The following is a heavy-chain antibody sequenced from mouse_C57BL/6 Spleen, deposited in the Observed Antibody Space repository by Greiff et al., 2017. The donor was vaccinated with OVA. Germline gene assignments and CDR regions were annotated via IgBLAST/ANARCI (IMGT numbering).Heavy chain of an antibody. CDR1: GYTFTSYW. CDR2: IDPSDSET. Sequence: QVQLQQPGAELVRPGSSVKLSCKASGYTFTSYWMHWVKQRPIQGLEWIGNIDPSDSETHYNQKFKDKATLTVDKSSSTAYMQLSSLTSEDSAVYYCARGITTVVGYFDVWGTGTTVTVSS. J-gene: IGHJ1*03. CDR3: ARGITTVVGYFDV. D-gene: IGHD1-1*01. V-gene: IGHV1-52*01.